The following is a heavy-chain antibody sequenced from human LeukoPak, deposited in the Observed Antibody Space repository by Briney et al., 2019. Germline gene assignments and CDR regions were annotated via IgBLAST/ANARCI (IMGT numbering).Heavy chain of an antibody. CDR2: ISAYNGNT. V-gene: IGHV1-18*01. CDR1: GYTFTSYG. Sequence: ASVKVSCKTSGYTFTSYGISWVRQAPGQGLEWMGWISAYNGNTNYAQKLQGRVTMTTDTSTSTAYMELSSLRSEDTAVYYCARDPRGSSSSGGAFDIWGQGTMVTVSS. D-gene: IGHD6-6*01. J-gene: IGHJ3*02. CDR3: ARDPRGSSSSGGAFDI.